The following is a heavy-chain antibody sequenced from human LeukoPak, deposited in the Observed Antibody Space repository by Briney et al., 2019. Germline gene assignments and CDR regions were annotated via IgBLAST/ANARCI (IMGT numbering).Heavy chain of an antibody. V-gene: IGHV3-23*01. D-gene: IGHD2-15*01. J-gene: IGHJ6*02. CDR3: AGCSGGSCYSRGKYGVDV. CDR1: GFTFSSYA. Sequence: PGGSLRLSCATSGFTFSSYAMNWVRQAPGKGLECVSFISTSGDFTYYAASMKGRFTVSRDNSKNTLYLQMNSLRADDTAVYYCAGCSGGSCYSRGKYGVDVWGQGTTVIVSS. CDR2: ISTSGDFT.